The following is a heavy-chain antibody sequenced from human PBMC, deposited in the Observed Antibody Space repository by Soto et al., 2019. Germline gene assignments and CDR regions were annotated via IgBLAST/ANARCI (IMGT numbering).Heavy chain of an antibody. CDR1: GYTFTSYG. Sequence: QVQLVQSGAEVKKPGASVKVSCKASGYTFTSYGISWVRQAPGQGLEWMGWISAYNGNTNYAQKLQGRNTRTTDTTTRTAYMELRSLRSGATAAYYCARHSPPVDYWGQGTLVTVSS. J-gene: IGHJ4*02. CDR2: ISAYNGNT. CDR3: ARHSPPVDY. V-gene: IGHV1-18*01.